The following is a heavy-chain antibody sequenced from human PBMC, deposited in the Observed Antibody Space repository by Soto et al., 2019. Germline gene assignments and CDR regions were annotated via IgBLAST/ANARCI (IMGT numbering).Heavy chain of an antibody. CDR2: INPNSGGT. CDR3: ARVLYYYDSSGYYLFDY. CDR1: GYTFTGYY. J-gene: IGHJ4*02. V-gene: IGHV1-2*02. Sequence: ASVKVSCKASGYTFTGYYMHWVRQAPGQGLEWMGWINPNSGGTNYAQKFQGRVTMTRDTSISTAYMELSRLRSDDTAVYYCARVLYYYDSSGYYLFDYWGQGTLVTVSS. D-gene: IGHD3-22*01.